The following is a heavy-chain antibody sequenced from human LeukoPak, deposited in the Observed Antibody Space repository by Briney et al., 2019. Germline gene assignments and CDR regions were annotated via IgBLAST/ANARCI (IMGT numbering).Heavy chain of an antibody. D-gene: IGHD3-16*02. CDR2: IYYSGST. V-gene: IGHV4-39*07. CDR1: GGSISSSSYY. J-gene: IGHJ5*02. CDR3: ARDESGYVWGSFRA. Sequence: PSETLSLTCTVSGGSISSSSYYWGWIRQPPGKGLEWIGSIYYSGSTYYNPSLKSRVTISVDTSKNQFSLKLSSVTAADTAVYYCARDESGYVWGSFRAWGQGTLVTVSP.